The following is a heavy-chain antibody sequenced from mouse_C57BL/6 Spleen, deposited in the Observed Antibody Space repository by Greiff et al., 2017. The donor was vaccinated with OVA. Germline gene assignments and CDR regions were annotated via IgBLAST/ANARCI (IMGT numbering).Heavy chain of an antibody. CDR1: GYTFTSYG. V-gene: IGHV1-81*01. D-gene: IGHD1-1*01. J-gene: IGHJ2*01. CDR3: AREGLTTVVATYDY. Sequence: LVESGAELARPGASVKLSCKASGYTFTSYGISWVKQRTGQGLEWIGEIYPRSGNTYYNEKFKGKATLTADKSSSTAYMELRSLTSEDSAVYFCAREGLTTVVATYDYWGQGTTLTVSS. CDR2: IYPRSGNT.